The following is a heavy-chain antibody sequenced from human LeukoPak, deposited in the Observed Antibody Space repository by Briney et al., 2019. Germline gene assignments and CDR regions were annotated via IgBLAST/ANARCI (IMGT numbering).Heavy chain of an antibody. Sequence: SETLSLTCTVSGDSISTYYWSWIRQPPGKGLEWLGYIYYTGSTNYNPSLKSRVTISVDTSKNQSSLKLSSVTAADTAVYYCARYAKSGYSYGYAYFDYWGQGTLVTVSS. D-gene: IGHD5-18*01. V-gene: IGHV4-59*01. CDR2: IYYTGST. CDR1: GDSISTYY. CDR3: ARYAKSGYSYGYAYFDY. J-gene: IGHJ4*02.